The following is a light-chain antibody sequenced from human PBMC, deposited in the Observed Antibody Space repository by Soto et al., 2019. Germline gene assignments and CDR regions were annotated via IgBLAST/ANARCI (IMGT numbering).Light chain of an antibody. V-gene: IGKV1-6*01. CDR1: QDIRTE. Sequence: AIQMTQSPSSLSASVGDRVTITCRASQDIRTELGWYQQKPGNATKLLIYATSILQSGVPSRFSGIGSGTDFTLTISSLQPEDFATYYCLQDYSYPRTFGQGTKVEI. J-gene: IGKJ1*01. CDR3: LQDYSYPRT. CDR2: ATS.